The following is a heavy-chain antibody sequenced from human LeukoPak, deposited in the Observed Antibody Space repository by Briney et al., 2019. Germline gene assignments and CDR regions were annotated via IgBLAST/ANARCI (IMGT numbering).Heavy chain of an antibody. Sequence: GGSLRLSGAASGFTFSSYAMSWVGQAPEKGLEWFSVISGSGGSTYYADSVKGRFTISRDNSKNTLYLQMNSLRAEDTAVYYCAKGQVAGPTNNRFDYWGQGTLVTVSS. J-gene: IGHJ4*02. V-gene: IGHV3-23*01. CDR3: AKGQVAGPTNNRFDY. D-gene: IGHD6-19*01. CDR1: GFTFSSYA. CDR2: ISGSGGST.